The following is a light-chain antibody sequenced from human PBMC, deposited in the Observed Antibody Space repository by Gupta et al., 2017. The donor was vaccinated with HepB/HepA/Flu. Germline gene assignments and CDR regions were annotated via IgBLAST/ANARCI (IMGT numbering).Light chain of an antibody. V-gene: IGLV1-47*01. Sequence: QSVLTQPPSASGTPGQRVTISCSGSSSNIGINSVYWYQQLPGTAPKLLIHRNNQRPSGVPDRFSGSKSGTSASLAISGPRAEDEADYYCATWDGSLSAWVFGGGTKLTVL. CDR1: SSNIGINS. CDR3: ATWDGSLSAWV. CDR2: RNN. J-gene: IGLJ3*02.